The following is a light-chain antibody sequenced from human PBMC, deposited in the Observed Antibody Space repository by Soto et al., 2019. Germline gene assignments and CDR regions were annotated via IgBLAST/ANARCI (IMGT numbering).Light chain of an antibody. J-gene: IGKJ2*01. CDR3: QQYDKWPPWT. CDR2: GAS. Sequence: EIVMTQSPATLSVSPGERATLSCRASQSVSSSLAWYQQKPGQAPRLLIYGASTRATGIPARFSGSGSGTEFTITISILQSEDFAVYYCQQYDKWPPWTFGQGTKLEIK. V-gene: IGKV3-15*01. CDR1: QSVSSS.